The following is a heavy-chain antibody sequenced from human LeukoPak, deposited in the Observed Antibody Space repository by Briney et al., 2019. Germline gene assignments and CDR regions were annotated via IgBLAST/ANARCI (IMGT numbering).Heavy chain of an antibody. D-gene: IGHD2-2*01. J-gene: IGHJ3*02. V-gene: IGHV1-2*02. CDR1: GYTFTGYY. Sequence: GASVKVSCKASGYTFTGYYMHWVRQAPGQGLEWMGWINPNSGGTNYAQKFQGRVTMTRDTSISTAYMELSRLRSDDTAVYYCARDFEAVPAAIYAFDIWGQGTMVTVSS. CDR3: ARDFEAVPAAIYAFDI. CDR2: INPNSGGT.